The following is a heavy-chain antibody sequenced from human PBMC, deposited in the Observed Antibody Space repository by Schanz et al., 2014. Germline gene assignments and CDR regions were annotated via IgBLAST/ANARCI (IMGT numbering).Heavy chain of an antibody. J-gene: IGHJ6*02. CDR3: AKDVRPVANTVHFYYMDV. CDR1: GYTLSAYS. CDR2: VNPSVRGT. Sequence: QVQLVQSGTQVKKPGASVKVSCKASGYTLSAYSLHWVRQAPGQGLEWMGIVNPSVRGTHFAREFQGRVTVTSDTSTSTVYMELSSLRSEDTAVYYCAKDVRPVANTVHFYYMDVWGQGTTVTVSS. V-gene: IGHV1-46*01. D-gene: IGHD6-19*01.